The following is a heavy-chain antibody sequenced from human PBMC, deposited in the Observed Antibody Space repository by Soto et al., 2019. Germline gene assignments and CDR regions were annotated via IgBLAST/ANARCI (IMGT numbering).Heavy chain of an antibody. CDR1: GGSISSGGYS. V-gene: IGHV4-30-2*01. CDR3: ARGSFNYDILTGLARGGYFDY. D-gene: IGHD3-9*01. Sequence: PSETLSLTCAVSGGSISSGGYSWSWIRQPQGKGLEWIGYIYHSGSTYYNPSLKSRVTISVDRSKNQFSLKLSSVTAADTAVYYCARGSFNYDILTGLARGGYFDYWGQGTLVTVSS. J-gene: IGHJ4*02. CDR2: IYHSGST.